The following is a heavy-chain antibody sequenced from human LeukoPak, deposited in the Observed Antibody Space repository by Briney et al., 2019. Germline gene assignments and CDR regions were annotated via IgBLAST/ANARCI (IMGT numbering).Heavy chain of an antibody. J-gene: IGHJ5*02. CDR1: GGSISSSGYY. V-gene: IGHV4-39*07. CDR3: ATGVTHPTYYYDSSGYPTNWFDP. Sequence: SENLSLTCTVSGGSISSSGYYWGWIRQPPGKGLEWIGSIYYSGSTYYNPSLKSRVTISVDTSKNQFSLKLSSVTAADTAVYYCATGVTHPTYYYDSSGYPTNWFDPWGQGTLVTVSS. CDR2: IYYSGST. D-gene: IGHD3-22*01.